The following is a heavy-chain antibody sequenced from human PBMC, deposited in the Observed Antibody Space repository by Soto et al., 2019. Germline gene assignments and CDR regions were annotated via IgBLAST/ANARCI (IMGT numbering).Heavy chain of an antibody. J-gene: IGHJ6*02. CDR3: ARQPLTFYYYGMDV. V-gene: IGHV2-5*01. D-gene: IGHD7-27*01. Sequence: QITLKESGPTLVNPTQTLTLTCTFSGFSLSTSGVGVGWIRQPPGKALEWLALIYWNDDKRYSPSLKSRLTITKDTSKNQVVLTMTNMDPVDTTTYYCARQPLTFYYYGMDVWGQGTTVTVSS. CDR2: IYWNDDK. CDR1: GFSLSTSGVG.